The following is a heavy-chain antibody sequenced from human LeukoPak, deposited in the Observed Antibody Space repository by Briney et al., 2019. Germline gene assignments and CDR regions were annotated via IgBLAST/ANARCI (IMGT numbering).Heavy chain of an antibody. CDR3: ATDIVGATTGYYFDY. CDR1: GFTVSSNY. D-gene: IGHD1-26*01. V-gene: IGHV3-53*01. Sequence: GGSLRLSCAASGFTVSSNYMSWVRQAPGKGLEWVSVIYSGGSTYYADSVKGRFTISRDNSKNTLYLQMNSLRAEDTAVYYCATDIVGATTGYYFDYWGQGTLVTVSS. J-gene: IGHJ4*02. CDR2: IYSGGST.